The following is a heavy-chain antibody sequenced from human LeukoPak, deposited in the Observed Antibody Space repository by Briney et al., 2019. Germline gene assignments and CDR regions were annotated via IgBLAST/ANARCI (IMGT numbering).Heavy chain of an antibody. D-gene: IGHD2-21*01. CDR2: IYYSGST. Sequence: SETLSLTCTVSGGSISSYYWSWIRQPPGKGLEWIGYIYYSGSTNYNPSLKSRVTISVDTSKNQFSLKLSSVTAADTAVYYCARHSSGGDFYFDYWGQGTLVTVSS. CDR1: GGSISSYY. J-gene: IGHJ4*02. V-gene: IGHV4-59*08. CDR3: ARHSSGGDFYFDY.